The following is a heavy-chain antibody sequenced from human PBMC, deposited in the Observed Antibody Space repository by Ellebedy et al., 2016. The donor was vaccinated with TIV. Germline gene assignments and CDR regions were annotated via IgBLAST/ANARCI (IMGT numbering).Heavy chain of an antibody. J-gene: IGHJ4*02. V-gene: IGHV1-8*01. D-gene: IGHD2/OR15-2a*01. CDR1: GYTFGSFD. CDR2: MNPNSANT. Sequence: AASVKVSCKTSGYTFGSFDIIWVRQATGQGLEWMGWMNPNSANTGLAEKFRYRVTLTGDTSTDTAYMELNGLRSEDTAVYYCANVRRKLLWADNWGQGTLLTVSS. CDR3: ANVRRKLLWADN.